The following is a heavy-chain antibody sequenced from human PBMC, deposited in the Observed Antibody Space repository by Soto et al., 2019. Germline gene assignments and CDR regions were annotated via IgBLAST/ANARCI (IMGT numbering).Heavy chain of an antibody. Sequence: SETLSLTCIVSGESISCSSYYWGWIRHPPGKGLEWIGSIYYSGRTYYNPSFKSRVTISIDTSKNQFSLKLSSVTATDTAVYYCARQRTTVVTQAYFDHWGQGALVTVSS. J-gene: IGHJ4*02. CDR3: ARQRTTVVTQAYFDH. D-gene: IGHD2-21*02. CDR1: GESISCSSYY. V-gene: IGHV4-39*01. CDR2: IYYSGRT.